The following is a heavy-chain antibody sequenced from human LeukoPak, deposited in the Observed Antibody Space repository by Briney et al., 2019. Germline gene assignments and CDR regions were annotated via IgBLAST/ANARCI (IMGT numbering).Heavy chain of an antibody. CDR1: GYSISSGYY. CDR2: IYHSGST. V-gene: IGHV4-38-2*01. J-gene: IGHJ4*02. Sequence: SETLSLTCAVSGYSISSGYYWGWIRQPPGKGLEWIGSIYHSGSTHYNPSLKSRVTISVDTSKHQFSLKLSSVTAADTAVYYCASYSSSARTFDYWGQGTLVTVSS. CDR3: ASYSSSARTFDY. D-gene: IGHD6-6*01.